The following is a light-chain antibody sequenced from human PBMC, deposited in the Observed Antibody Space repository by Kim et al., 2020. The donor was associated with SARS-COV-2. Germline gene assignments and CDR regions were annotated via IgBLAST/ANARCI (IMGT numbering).Light chain of an antibody. Sequence: ALGQTVRITCQGDSLRSYYAGWYQQKPGQAPVLVFYGKNNRPSGIPDRFSGSYSGNTASLTITAAQAEDEADYYCNSRESSANHWMFGGGTKLTVL. CDR1: SLRSYY. CDR3: NSRESSANHWM. J-gene: IGLJ3*02. CDR2: GKN. V-gene: IGLV3-19*01.